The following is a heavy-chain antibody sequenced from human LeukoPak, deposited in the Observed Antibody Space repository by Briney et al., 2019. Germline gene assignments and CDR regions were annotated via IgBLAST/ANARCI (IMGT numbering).Heavy chain of an antibody. J-gene: IGHJ4*02. V-gene: IGHV1-24*01. CDR1: GDTLRDLS. CDR3: AMGVDRSSWYLFDY. Sequence: ASVKVSCKLSGDTLRDLSIHWVRQAPGKGLEWMGGFDPEDGETVYAQKFQGRVTVTEDTSTDTAYMEVTNLRSDDTAVYYCAMGVDRSSWYLFDYWGQGALVTVSS. CDR2: FDPEDGET. D-gene: IGHD6-13*01.